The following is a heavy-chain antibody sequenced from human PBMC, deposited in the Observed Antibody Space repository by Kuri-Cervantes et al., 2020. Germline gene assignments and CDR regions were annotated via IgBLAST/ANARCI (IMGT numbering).Heavy chain of an antibody. CDR2: INHSGST. V-gene: IGHV4-34*01. D-gene: IGHD4-17*01. CDR3: ARVYGDYDFDY. CDR1: GGSFSGYY. Sequence: SETLSLTCAVYGGSFSGYYWSWIRQPPGKGLEWIGEINHSGSTNYNPSLKSRVTISVDKSKNQFSLKLSSVTAVDTAVYYCARVYGDYDFDYWGQGTLVTVSS. J-gene: IGHJ4*02.